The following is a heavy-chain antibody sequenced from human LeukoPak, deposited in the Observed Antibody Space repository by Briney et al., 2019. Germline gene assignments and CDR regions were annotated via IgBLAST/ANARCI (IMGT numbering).Heavy chain of an antibody. CDR1: GFMLSSTW. CDR2: INSDATST. CDR3: VRGSPGYSSSWHAY. V-gene: IGHV3-74*01. Sequence: TGGSLSLSCAASGFMLSSTWMHWVRQAPGKGLVWVSRINSDATSTSYADSVRGRFTISRDDAKNTMYLQMNSLRAEDTAMYYCVRGSPGYSSSWHAYWGQGTLVTVSS. J-gene: IGHJ4*02. D-gene: IGHD6-13*01.